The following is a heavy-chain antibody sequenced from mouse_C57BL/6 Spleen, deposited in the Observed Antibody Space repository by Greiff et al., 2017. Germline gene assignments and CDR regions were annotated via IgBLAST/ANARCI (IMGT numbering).Heavy chain of an antibody. V-gene: IGHV1-53*01. Sequence: QVQLQQPGTELVKPGASVKLSCKASGYTFTSYWMHWVKQRPGQGLEWIGNINPSNGGTNYNEKFKSKATLTVDKSSSTAYMQFSSLTSEDSAVYYCARGAYSVLLRGYFDYWGQGTTLTVSS. CDR1: GYTFTSYW. J-gene: IGHJ2*01. CDR3: ARGAYSVLLRGYFDY. D-gene: IGHD2-10*01. CDR2: INPSNGGT.